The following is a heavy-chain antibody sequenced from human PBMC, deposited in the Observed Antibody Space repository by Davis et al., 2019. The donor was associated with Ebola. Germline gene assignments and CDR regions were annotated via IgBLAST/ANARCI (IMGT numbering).Heavy chain of an antibody. V-gene: IGHV4-34*01. D-gene: IGHD6-13*01. Sequence: SETLSLTCAVYGGSFSGYYWSWIRQPPGKGLEWIGEINHSGSTNYNPSLKSRVTISVDTSKSQFSLKLSSVTAADTAVYYCARLRGEAGKIARYYFDYWGQGTLVTVSS. CDR1: GGSFSGYY. J-gene: IGHJ4*02. CDR2: INHSGST. CDR3: ARLRGEAGKIARYYFDY.